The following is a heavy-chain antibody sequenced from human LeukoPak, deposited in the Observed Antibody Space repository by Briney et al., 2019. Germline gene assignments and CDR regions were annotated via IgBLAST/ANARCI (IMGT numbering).Heavy chain of an antibody. J-gene: IGHJ3*02. D-gene: IGHD3-22*01. Sequence: SETLSLTCTVSGGSISSSSYYWARIRQPPGKGLEWIGSIYYSGNTYYKSSLKSRVTIAVDTSKNQFSLKLYSVTAADTAVYYCARESYYDSSGYSHDAFDIWGQGTMVTVSS. CDR1: GGSISSSSYY. CDR2: IYYSGNT. V-gene: IGHV4-39*07. CDR3: ARESYYDSSGYSHDAFDI.